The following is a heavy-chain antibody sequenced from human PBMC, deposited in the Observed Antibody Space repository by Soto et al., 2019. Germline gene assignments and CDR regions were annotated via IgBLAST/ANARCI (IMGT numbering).Heavy chain of an antibody. J-gene: IGHJ4*02. CDR3: AKDIYDGNYDMLTGYYEAGYFDY. CDR2: ISWNSGSI. V-gene: IGHV3-9*01. D-gene: IGHD3-9*01. Sequence: EVQLVESGGGLVQPGRSLRLSCAASGFTFDDYAMHWVRQAPGKGLEWVSGISWNSGSIGYADSVKGRFTISRDNAKNSLYLQMNSLRAEDTALYYCAKDIYDGNYDMLTGYYEAGYFDYWGQGTLVTVSS. CDR1: GFTFDDYA.